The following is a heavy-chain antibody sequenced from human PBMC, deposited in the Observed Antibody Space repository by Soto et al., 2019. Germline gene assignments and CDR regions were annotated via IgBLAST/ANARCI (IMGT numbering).Heavy chain of an antibody. Sequence: ASVKVSCKTSGYTFTEFDINWVRQAPGQGLEWMGWMNTNTGNTGYAQKFQGRVTMTRDTSISTVYMELRRLRSEDTAVYYCARVVRFFGGHAGYWGQGTLVTVSS. CDR1: GYTFTEFD. CDR3: ARVVRFFGGHAGY. CDR2: MNTNTGNT. D-gene: IGHD3-3*01. V-gene: IGHV1-8*01. J-gene: IGHJ4*02.